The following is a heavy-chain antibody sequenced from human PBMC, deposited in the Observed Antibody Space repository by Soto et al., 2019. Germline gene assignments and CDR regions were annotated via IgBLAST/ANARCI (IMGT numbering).Heavy chain of an antibody. Sequence: SETLSLTCTVSGCSISSGGYYWSWIRQHPGKGLEWIGYIYYSGSTYYNPSLKSRVTISVDTSKNQFSLKLSSVTAADTAVYYCARGNSSSSKPFDYWGQGTLVTVSS. J-gene: IGHJ4*02. CDR1: GCSISSGGYY. D-gene: IGHD6-6*01. CDR3: ARGNSSSSKPFDY. V-gene: IGHV4-31*03. CDR2: IYYSGST.